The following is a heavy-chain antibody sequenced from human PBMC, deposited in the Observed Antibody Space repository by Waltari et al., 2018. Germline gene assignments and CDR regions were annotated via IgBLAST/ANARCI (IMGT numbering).Heavy chain of an antibody. CDR1: GGPFSGYH. V-gene: IGHV4-34*01. CDR2: INHNGNT. Sequence: QVQLQQWGAGLWRPSETLSLTCAVYGGPFSGYHSRIRQPSGKGLEWIGEINHNGNTYYHPSLEGRVTISIDTSKQQFFLKVTSVTAADTAVYYCAKVLDTRVIQLWGQGTLVTVSS. J-gene: IGHJ4*02. D-gene: IGHD1-1*01. CDR3: AKVLDTRVIQL.